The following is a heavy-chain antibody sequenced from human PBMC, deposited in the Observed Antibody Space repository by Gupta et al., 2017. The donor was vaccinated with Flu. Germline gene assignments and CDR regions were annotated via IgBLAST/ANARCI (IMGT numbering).Heavy chain of an antibody. CDR3: ASTTPYSSSWQTFDY. CDR1: GGSISSYY. D-gene: IGHD6-13*01. V-gene: IGHV4-4*07. CDR2: IYTSGST. Sequence: QVQLQESGPGLVKPSETLSLTCTVSGGSISSYYWSWIRQPAGKGLEWIGRIYTSGSTNYNPSLKSRVTMSVDTSKNQFSLKLSSVTAADTAVYYCASTTPYSSSWQTFDYWGQGTLVTVSS. J-gene: IGHJ4*02.